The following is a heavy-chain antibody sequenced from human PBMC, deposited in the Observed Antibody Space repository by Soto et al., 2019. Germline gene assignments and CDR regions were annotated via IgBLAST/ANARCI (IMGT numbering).Heavy chain of an antibody. J-gene: IGHJ4*02. Sequence: EVQLVESGGGLVQPGRSLRLSCAASGFTFDDYAMHWVRQAPGKGLEWVSGISWNSGSIGNADSVKGRFTISRDNAKKSLNQQINSQGDEDTALYYCAKDIRYSISWYCDYWRQGTLVTVSS. V-gene: IGHV3-9*01. D-gene: IGHD6-13*01. CDR3: AKDIRYSISWYCDY. CDR1: GFTFDDYA. CDR2: ISWNSGSI.